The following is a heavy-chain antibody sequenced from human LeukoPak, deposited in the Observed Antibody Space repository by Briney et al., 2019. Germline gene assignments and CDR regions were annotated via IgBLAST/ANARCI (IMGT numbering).Heavy chain of an antibody. CDR1: GASVSSGNCY. CDR3: ACRVSYYDFWSGRPFYDV. CDR2: MYSSGGA. D-gene: IGHD3-3*01. Sequence: PSQTLSLTCTVSGASVSSGNCYWSWIRRPAGKGPEWIGRMYSSGGANYNPSLKTRVTISIDTSKNQFSLRLSSVTAADTAVYFCACRVSYYDFWSGRPFYDVWGKGTSVTVSS. V-gene: IGHV4-61*02. J-gene: IGHJ6*04.